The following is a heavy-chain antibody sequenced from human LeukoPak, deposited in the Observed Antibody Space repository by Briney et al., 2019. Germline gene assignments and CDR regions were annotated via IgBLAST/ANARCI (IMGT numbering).Heavy chain of an antibody. V-gene: IGHV3-30-3*01. CDR1: GFTFSSYA. D-gene: IGHD3-22*01. J-gene: IGHJ4*02. CDR2: ISYDGSNK. Sequence: GGSLRLSCAASGFTFSSYAMHWVRQAPGKGLEWVAVISYDGSNKCYADSVKGRFTISRDNSKNTLYLQMNSLRAEDTAVYYCAREGITMIVVLYYWGQGTLVTVSS. CDR3: AREGITMIVVLYY.